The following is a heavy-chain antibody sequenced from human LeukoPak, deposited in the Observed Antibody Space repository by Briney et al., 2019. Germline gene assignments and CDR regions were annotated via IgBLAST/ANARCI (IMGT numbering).Heavy chain of an antibody. J-gene: IGHJ1*01. D-gene: IGHD3-10*01. CDR3: ARGRITMVRGIGYFQH. CDR2: INHSGST. CDR1: GGSFSGYY. Sequence: SQTLSLTCAVYGGSFSGYYWSWIRQPPGKGLEWIGEINHSGSTNYNPSLKSRVTISVDTSKNQFSLKLSSVTAADTAVYYCARGRITMVRGIGYFQHWGQGTLVTVSS. V-gene: IGHV4-34*01.